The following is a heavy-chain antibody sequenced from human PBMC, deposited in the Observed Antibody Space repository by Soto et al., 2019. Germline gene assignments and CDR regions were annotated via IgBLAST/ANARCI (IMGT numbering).Heavy chain of an antibody. Sequence: AYTFNTYGICSLPQRPGKGLEWLGIIYPGDSHTRFSPSFQGHVTISVDKSLNTAYLQWTSLEASDTAIYYCARQATVVTPYYYDLWGQGTLVTVSS. CDR1: AYTFNTYG. V-gene: IGHV5-51*01. D-gene: IGHD2-21*02. CDR3: ARQATVVTPYYYDL. J-gene: IGHJ4*02. CDR2: IYPGDSHT.